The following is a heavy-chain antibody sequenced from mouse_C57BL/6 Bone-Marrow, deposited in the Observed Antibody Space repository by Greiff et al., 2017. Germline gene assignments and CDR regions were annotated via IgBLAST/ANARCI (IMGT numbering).Heavy chain of an antibody. CDR3: SRSSTVFYYFDY. J-gene: IGHJ2*01. D-gene: IGHD1-1*01. CDR1: GFTFTTYP. Sequence: QVQLQQSGAELVKPGASVKMSCTASGFTFTTYPIEWMKQNHGKSLEWIGNFHPYNDDTKYNEKFKGKATLTVEKSTNTVYVEISRLTSDDSAVXYGSRSSTVFYYFDYWGQGTTLTVSS. CDR2: FHPYNDDT. V-gene: IGHV1-47*01.